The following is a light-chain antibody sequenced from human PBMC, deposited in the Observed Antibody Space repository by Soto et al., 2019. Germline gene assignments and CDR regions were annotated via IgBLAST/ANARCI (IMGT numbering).Light chain of an antibody. Sequence: QYVLTQPASVSGSPRQSITISCVCTSGAIGDYNYFSWYQQHPGKVPKVIIYDVSNLPSGVSYRFSGTKSVNTASLTVSGLQAEDEAAYYCCSYTRSATLIFRTGTKVPV. CDR2: DVS. J-gene: IGLJ1*01. CDR1: SGAIGDYNY. V-gene: IGLV2-14*01. CDR3: CSYTRSATLI.